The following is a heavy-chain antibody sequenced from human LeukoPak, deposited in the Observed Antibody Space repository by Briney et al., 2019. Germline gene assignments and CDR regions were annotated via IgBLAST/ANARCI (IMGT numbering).Heavy chain of an antibody. CDR3: AKDAAGGDLYYYYYYGMDV. J-gene: IGHJ6*02. Sequence: GGSLRLSCAASGFTFDDYAMHWVRQAPGKGLEWVSGISWNSGSIGYADSVKGRFTISRDNSKNTLYLQMNSLRAEDTAVYYCAKDAAGGDLYYYYYYGMDVWGQGTTVTVSS. D-gene: IGHD4-17*01. V-gene: IGHV3-9*01. CDR1: GFTFDDYA. CDR2: ISWNSGSI.